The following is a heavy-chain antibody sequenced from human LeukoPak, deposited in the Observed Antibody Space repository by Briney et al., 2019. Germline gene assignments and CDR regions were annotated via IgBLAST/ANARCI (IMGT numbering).Heavy chain of an antibody. V-gene: IGHV3-30*02. CDR1: GFTFSSYG. D-gene: IGHD3-16*02. CDR2: IRYDGSNK. Sequence: PGGSLRLSCAASGFTFSSYGMHWVRQAPGKGLEWVAFIRYDGSNKYYADSVKGRFTIPRDNSKNTLYLQMNSLRAEDTAVYYCASYDYVWGSYRAIDYWGQGTLVTVSS. CDR3: ASYDYVWGSYRAIDY. J-gene: IGHJ4*02.